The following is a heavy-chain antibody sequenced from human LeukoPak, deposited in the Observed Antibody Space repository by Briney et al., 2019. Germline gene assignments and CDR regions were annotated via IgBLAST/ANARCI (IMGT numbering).Heavy chain of an antibody. CDR2: MNPNSGNT. Sequence: ASVKVSCKASGYTFTSYDINWVRQATGQGLEWMGWMNPNSGNTGYAQKFQGRATMTRNTSISTAYMELSSLRSEDTAVYYCARVRRSSRNDYWGQGTLVTVSS. CDR3: ARVRRSSRNDY. V-gene: IGHV1-8*01. CDR1: GYTFTSYD. J-gene: IGHJ4*02. D-gene: IGHD2-2*01.